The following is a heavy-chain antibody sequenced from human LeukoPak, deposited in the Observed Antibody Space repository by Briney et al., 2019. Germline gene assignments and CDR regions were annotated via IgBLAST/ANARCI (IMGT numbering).Heavy chain of an antibody. CDR1: GVTVSSNN. J-gene: IGHJ4*02. CDR3: ARGEADY. CDR2: IFSGGST. Sequence: GGSLRLSCAASGVTVSSNNMNWVRQAPGKGLEWVSVIFSGGSTYYADSVKGRFTISRDNSKNTLYLQMDSLRAEDTAVYYCARGEADYRGQGTLVTVSS. V-gene: IGHV3-66*02. D-gene: IGHD2-21*01.